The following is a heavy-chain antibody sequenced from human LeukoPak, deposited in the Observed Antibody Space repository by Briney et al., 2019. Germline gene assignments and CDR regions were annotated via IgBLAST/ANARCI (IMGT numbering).Heavy chain of an antibody. CDR3: ARGRYQGYYYGSGSPRFDP. J-gene: IGHJ5*02. D-gene: IGHD3-10*01. V-gene: IGHV4-34*01. Sequence: SETLSLTCAVYGGSFSGYYWSWIRQPPGKGLEWIGEINHSGSTNYNPSLESRVTISVDTSKNQFSLKLSSVTAADTAVYYCARGRYQGYYYGSGSPRFDPWGQGTLVTVSS. CDR1: GGSFSGYY. CDR2: INHSGST.